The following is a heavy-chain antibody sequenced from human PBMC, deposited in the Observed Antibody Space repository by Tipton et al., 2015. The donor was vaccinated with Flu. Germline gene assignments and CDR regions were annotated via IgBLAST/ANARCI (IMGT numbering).Heavy chain of an antibody. D-gene: IGHD3-22*01. V-gene: IGHV4-34*01. Sequence: TLSLTCAVYGGSFSGYYWSWIRQPPGKGLEWIGEINHSGSTNYNPSLKSRVTISVDTSKNKFSLKMISVTAADTAVYYCARDSRGYSIVFDYWGQGTLVTVSA. CDR2: INHSGST. CDR3: ARDSRGYSIVFDY. CDR1: GGSFSGYY. J-gene: IGHJ4*02.